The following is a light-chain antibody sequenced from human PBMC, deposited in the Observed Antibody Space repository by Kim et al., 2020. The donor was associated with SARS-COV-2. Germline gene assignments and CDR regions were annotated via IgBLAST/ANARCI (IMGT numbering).Light chain of an antibody. J-gene: IGKJ1*01. CDR2: GAS. CDR1: QSVSSSF. Sequence: EIVLKQSPDTPFLSPGERATLSCRAGQSVSSSFLAWYQQKPGQAPRLLIYGASNRATGIPDRFSGSGSGTDFTLTINRLEPEDFAVYYCQQFGSSAGISAWTFGQGTKVDIK. V-gene: IGKV3-20*01. CDR3: QQFGSSAGISAWT.